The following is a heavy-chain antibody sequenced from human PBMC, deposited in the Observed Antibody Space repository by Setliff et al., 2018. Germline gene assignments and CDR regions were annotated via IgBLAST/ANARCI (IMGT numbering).Heavy chain of an antibody. J-gene: IGHJ3*02. D-gene: IGHD3-22*01. V-gene: IGHV1-8*02. Sequence: GASVKVSCKASGYTFINYEINWVRQATGQGLEWMGGMNPNNGNTGYAQKFQGRVTMTTDTSTSTAYMELRSLRTEDTAVYYCARVGHYDKKGDALDDLDIWGQGTMVTVSS. CDR2: MNPNNGNT. CDR3: ARVGHYDKKGDALDDLDI. CDR1: GYTFINYE.